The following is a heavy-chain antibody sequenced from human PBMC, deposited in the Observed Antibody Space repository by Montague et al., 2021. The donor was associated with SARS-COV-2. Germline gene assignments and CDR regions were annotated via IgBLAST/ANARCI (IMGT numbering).Heavy chain of an antibody. J-gene: IGHJ6*02. CDR1: GGSISSYY. Sequence: SETLSLTCTVSGGSISSYYWSWIRQPPGKGLEWIGYIYYSGSTNYNPSLKSRVTILIDKSKNHFSLQLSSVTAADTAVYYCARGGTYHYGMDVWGQGTTVAVSS. CDR3: ARGGTYHYGMDV. CDR2: IYYSGST. V-gene: IGHV4-59*12. D-gene: IGHD3-16*01.